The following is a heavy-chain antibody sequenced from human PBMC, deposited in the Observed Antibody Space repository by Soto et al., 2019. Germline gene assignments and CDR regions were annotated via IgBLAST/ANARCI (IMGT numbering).Heavy chain of an antibody. CDR3: ARDASSSWFDS. D-gene: IGHD6-13*01. CDR1: GGSISGSTDY. V-gene: IGHV4-61*01. J-gene: IGHJ5*01. Sequence: SETLSLTCTVSGGSISGSTDYWSWIRQPPGRGLEWIGYIYYNGRSNSNPSLKSRISMSVDTSKNQFSLRLRSVTAADAALYYCARDASSSWFDSWGLGTLVTVSS. CDR2: IYYNGRS.